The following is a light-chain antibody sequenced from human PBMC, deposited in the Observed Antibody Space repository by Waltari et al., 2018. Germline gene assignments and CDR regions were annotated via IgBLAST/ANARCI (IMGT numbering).Light chain of an antibody. CDR2: EVS. V-gene: IGKV2-29*02. CDR1: QSLLQRDGKTC. J-gene: IGKJ1*01. Sequence: EIVMTQTPLSLSVTPGQPASIPCKSSQSLLQRDGKTCLYWYLQKPGQSPQLLMYEVSSRFSGVADRFSGSGSGTDFTLKISRVEAEDVGVYYCMQGRNLPWTFGQGTKVEI. CDR3: MQGRNLPWT.